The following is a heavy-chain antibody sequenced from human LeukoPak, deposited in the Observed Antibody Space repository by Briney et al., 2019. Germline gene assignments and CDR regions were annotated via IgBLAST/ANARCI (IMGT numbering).Heavy chain of an antibody. CDR1: GGTFSSYA. Sequence: GSSVRVSCKASGGTFSSYAISCVRQAPGQGLEWMGGISPIFGTANYAQKFHGRVTITADESTSTAYMELSSLRSEDTAVYYCARDCSSTSCYYYYYYYGMDVWGQGTTVTVSS. J-gene: IGHJ6*02. CDR3: ARDCSSTSCYYYYYYYGMDV. D-gene: IGHD2-2*01. CDR2: ISPIFGTA. V-gene: IGHV1-69*01.